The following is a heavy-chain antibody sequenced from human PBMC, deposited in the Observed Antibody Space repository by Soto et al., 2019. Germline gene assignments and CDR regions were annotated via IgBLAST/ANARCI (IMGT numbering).Heavy chain of an antibody. D-gene: IGHD2-21*02. Sequence: SLRLSCEGSGFTFSKYGMHWVLQAPGKGLEWVAVMSSDGRNEYYADSVKGRFTISRDNSNSTLYLQMSSLRPEDTAVYYCAKVGHIAVVTAWFDYWGQGTLVTVSS. CDR1: GFTFSKYG. CDR2: MSSDGRNE. CDR3: AKVGHIAVVTAWFDY. V-gene: IGHV3-30*18. J-gene: IGHJ4*02.